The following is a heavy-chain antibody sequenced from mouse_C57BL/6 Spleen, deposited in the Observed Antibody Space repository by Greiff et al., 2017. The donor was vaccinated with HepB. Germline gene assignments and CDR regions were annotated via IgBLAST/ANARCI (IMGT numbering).Heavy chain of an antibody. CDR1: GFTFSSYA. V-gene: IGHV5-4*01. CDR3: AREVSYYSNYDAMDY. J-gene: IGHJ4*01. CDR2: ISDGGSYT. D-gene: IGHD2-5*01. Sequence: EVKLVESGGGLVKPGGSLKLSCAASGFTFSSYAMSSVRQTPEKRLEWVATISDGGSYTYYPDNVKGRFTISRDNAKNNLYLQMSHLKSEDTAMYYCAREVSYYSNYDAMDYWGQGTSVTVSS.